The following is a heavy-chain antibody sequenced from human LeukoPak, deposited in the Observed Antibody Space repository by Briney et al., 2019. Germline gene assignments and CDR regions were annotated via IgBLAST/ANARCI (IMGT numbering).Heavy chain of an antibody. CDR2: IYTSGRT. Sequence: SETLSLTCSVSGGSISSYYWSWIRQPAGKGLEWIGRIYTSGRTDYNPSLKSRVTMSVETSKNQFSLKLTSVTAADTAVYYCATSATGDSTGYYYFHFHHWGQGTLVTASS. CDR3: ATSATGDSTGYYYFHFHH. J-gene: IGHJ1*01. CDR1: GGSISSYY. D-gene: IGHD3-22*01. V-gene: IGHV4-4*07.